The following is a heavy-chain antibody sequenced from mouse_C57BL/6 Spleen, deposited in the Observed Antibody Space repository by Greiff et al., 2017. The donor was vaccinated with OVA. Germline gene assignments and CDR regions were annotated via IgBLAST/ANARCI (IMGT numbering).Heavy chain of an antibody. D-gene: IGHD2-5*01. Sequence: VQLQQSGPELVKPGASVKISCKASGYSFTDYNMNWVKQSNGKSLEWIGVINPNYGTTSYNQKFKGKATLTVDRSSSTAYMQLNSLTSEDSAVYYGARSGYSNLYWYFDVWGTGTTVTVSS. CDR2: INPNYGTT. CDR3: ARSGYSNLYWYFDV. J-gene: IGHJ1*03. CDR1: GYSFTDYN. V-gene: IGHV1-39*01.